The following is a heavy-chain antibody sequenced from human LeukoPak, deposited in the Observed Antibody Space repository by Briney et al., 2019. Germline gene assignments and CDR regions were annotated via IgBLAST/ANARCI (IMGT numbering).Heavy chain of an antibody. J-gene: IGHJ1*01. CDR2: FDPEDGET. V-gene: IGHV1-24*01. D-gene: IGHD1-26*01. CDR1: GYTLTELS. CDR3: ATGFLEGADAEYLQH. Sequence: ASVKVSCKVSGYTLTELSMHWVRQAPGKGLEWMGGFDPEDGETIYAQKFQGRVTMTEDTSTDTAYMELSSLRSEDTAVYYCATGFLEGADAEYLQHWGQGTLVTVSS.